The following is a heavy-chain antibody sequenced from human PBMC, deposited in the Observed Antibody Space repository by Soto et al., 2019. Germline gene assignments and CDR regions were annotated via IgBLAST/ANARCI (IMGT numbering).Heavy chain of an antibody. V-gene: IGHV1-3*05. CDR2: INAGNGNT. CDR3: ARGTVVTHFDC. CDR1: GYTFTSYA. J-gene: IGHJ4*02. Sequence: QVQLVQSGAEEKKPGASVKVSCKASGYTFTSYAMHWVRQAPGQRLEWMGWINAGNGNTKYSQKFQGRVTITRDTAASTAYLELSSLRSEDTAVYYCARGTVVTHFDCWGQGTLVTVSS. D-gene: IGHD2-15*01.